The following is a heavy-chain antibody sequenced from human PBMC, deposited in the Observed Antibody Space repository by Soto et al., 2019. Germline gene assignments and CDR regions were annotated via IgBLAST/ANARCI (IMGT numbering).Heavy chain of an antibody. CDR1: GFTFHEYA. D-gene: IGHD5-12*01. J-gene: IGHJ6*02. CDR3: TKAGYDLIYYFGMDV. Sequence: EVQLIESGGGWVQPGTSLRVSCVASGFTFHEYAIHWVLQAPGKGLVWVSGISSDGDTIAYAASVQGRFTVFRDNAKNYLYLQMNSLRAGHTARYYCTKAGYDLIYYFGMDVWGQGTTVTVSS. V-gene: IGHV3-9*01. CDR2: ISSDGDTI.